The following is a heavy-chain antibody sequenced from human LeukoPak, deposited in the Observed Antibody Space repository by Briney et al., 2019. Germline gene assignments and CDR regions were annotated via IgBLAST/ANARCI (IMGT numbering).Heavy chain of an antibody. J-gene: IGHJ5*02. Sequence: SSETLSLTCTVSGGSISSGGYYWSWIRQHPGKGLEWIGYIYYSGSTYYNPSLKSRVTISVDTSKNQFSLKLSSVTAADTAVYYCARAGAAWQQGWFPSWGQGTLVTVSS. V-gene: IGHV4-31*03. CDR2: IYYSGST. CDR3: ARAGAAWQQGWFPS. D-gene: IGHD6-13*01. CDR1: GGSISSGGYY.